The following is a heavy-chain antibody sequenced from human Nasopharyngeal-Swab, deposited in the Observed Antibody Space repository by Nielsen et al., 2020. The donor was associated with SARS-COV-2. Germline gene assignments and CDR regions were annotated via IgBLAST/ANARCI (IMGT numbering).Heavy chain of an antibody. CDR2: ITWNSGSM. V-gene: IGHV3-9*01. D-gene: IGHD3-22*01. CDR3: AKLPPDYYDSSASSDY. CDR1: GFTLDDYP. Sequence: GGSLRLSCAASGFTLDDYPMHWVRQAPGEGLEWVSGITWNSGSMGYADSVKGRFTISRDNAKNSLYLQMNSLRPEDTALYYCAKLPPDYYDSSASSDYWGQGTLVTVSS. J-gene: IGHJ4*02.